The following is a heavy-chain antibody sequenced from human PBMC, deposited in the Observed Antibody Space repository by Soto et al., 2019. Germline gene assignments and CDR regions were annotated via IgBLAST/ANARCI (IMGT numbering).Heavy chain of an antibody. J-gene: IGHJ3*02. CDR3: ARDAIWYSSSRDHAFDI. D-gene: IGHD6-13*01. CDR2: IKQDGSEK. V-gene: IGHV3-7*01. Sequence: GGSLRLSCAASGFTFSSYWMSWVRQAPGKGLEWVANIKQDGSEKYYVDSVKGRFTISRDNAKNSLYLKMNSLRAEDTAVYYCARDAIWYSSSRDHAFDIWGQGTMVTVSS. CDR1: GFTFSSYW.